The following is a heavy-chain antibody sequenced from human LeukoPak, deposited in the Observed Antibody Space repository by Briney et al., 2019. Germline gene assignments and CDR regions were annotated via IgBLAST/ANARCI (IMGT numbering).Heavy chain of an antibody. CDR1: GFTFSSYA. Sequence: GGSLRLSCAASGFTFSSYAMHWVRQAPGKGLEWVAVISYDGSNKYYADSVKGRFTISRDNSKNTLYLQMNSLRAEDAAVYYCARVTPLWGQGTLVTVSS. CDR2: ISYDGSNK. V-gene: IGHV3-30*04. CDR3: ARVTPL. J-gene: IGHJ4*02.